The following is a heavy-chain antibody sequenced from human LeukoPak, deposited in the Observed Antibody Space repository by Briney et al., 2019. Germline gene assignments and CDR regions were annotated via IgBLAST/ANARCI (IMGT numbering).Heavy chain of an antibody. D-gene: IGHD2-15*01. CDR1: GYTFTSYY. V-gene: IGHV1-46*01. CDR3: AREVGYCSGGSCRYYFDY. CDR2: INPSGGST. Sequence: ASVKVSCKASGYTFTSYYMHWVRQAPGQGLEWMGIINPSGGSTSYAQKFQGRVTMTRDTSTSTVHMELSSLRSEDTAVYYCAREVGYCSGGSCRYYFDYWGQGTLVTVSS. J-gene: IGHJ4*02.